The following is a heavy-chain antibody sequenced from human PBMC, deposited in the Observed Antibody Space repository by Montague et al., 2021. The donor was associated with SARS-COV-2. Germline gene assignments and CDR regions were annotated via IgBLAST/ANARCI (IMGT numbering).Heavy chain of an antibody. V-gene: IGHV4-39*07. CDR3: ARVGRQQLVRLSGMDV. D-gene: IGHD6-13*01. CDR1: GGSISSSSYY. CDR2: IYYSGGT. J-gene: IGHJ6*02. Sequence: SETRSLTCTVSGGSISSSSYYWGWIRQPPGKGLEWIGSIYYSGGTYYNPSLKSRVTMSVDTSKNQFSLKLSSVTAADTAVYYCARVGRQQLVRLSGMDVWGQGTTVTVSS.